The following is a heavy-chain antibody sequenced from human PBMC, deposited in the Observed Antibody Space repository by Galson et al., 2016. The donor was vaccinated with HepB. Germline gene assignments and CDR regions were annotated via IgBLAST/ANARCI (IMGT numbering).Heavy chain of an antibody. D-gene: IGHD6-19*01. Sequence: EPLSLTCTVSGDSISGGYSWNWIRQHPGKGLEWIGSIYYSGSTYYNPSLRSRVTISVDTSKSQFSLKLSSVTAADTAVYYCARRTAEHWLVAGMIDYWGQGTLVTVSS. CDR3: ARRTAEHWLVAGMIDY. CDR2: IYYSGST. CDR1: GDSISGGYS. V-gene: IGHV4-38-2*02. J-gene: IGHJ4*02.